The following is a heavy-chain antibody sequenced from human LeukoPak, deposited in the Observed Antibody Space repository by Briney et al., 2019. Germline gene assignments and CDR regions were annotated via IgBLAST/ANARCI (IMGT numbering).Heavy chain of an antibody. CDR2: IYYTGST. V-gene: IGHV4-39*01. D-gene: IGHD1-26*01. Sequence: SETLSLTCTVSGGSISSSSYYWGWIRQPPGKGLEWIGSIYYTGSTYYNPSLKSRVSISVATSENQFSLKLTSVTAADTAVYYCARHGRSVAARNWFDPWGQGTLVTVSS. CDR1: GGSISSSSYY. CDR3: ARHGRSVAARNWFDP. J-gene: IGHJ5*02.